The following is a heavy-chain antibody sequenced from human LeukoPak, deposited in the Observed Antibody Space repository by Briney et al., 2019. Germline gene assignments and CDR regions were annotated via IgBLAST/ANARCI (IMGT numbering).Heavy chain of an antibody. CDR2: IIPILGIA. J-gene: IGHJ3*02. Sequence: ASVKVPCKASGDTFSSYAISWVRQAPGQGLEWMGRIIPILGIANYAQKFQGRVTITADKSTSTAYMELSSLRSEDTAVYYCARDLPPIWGQGTMVTVSS. CDR3: ARDLPPI. V-gene: IGHV1-69*04. CDR1: GDTFSSYA.